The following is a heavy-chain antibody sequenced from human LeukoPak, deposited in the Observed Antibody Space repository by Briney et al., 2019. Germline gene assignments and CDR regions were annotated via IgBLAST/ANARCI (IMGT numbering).Heavy chain of an antibody. CDR1: GYTFISYY. CDR3: AREGNTVRRPDYFDY. CDR2: INPSGGST. Sequence: ASVKVSCKASGYTFISYYVHWVRQVPGQGLEWMGIINPSGGSTSYAQKFQGRVTMTRDTSTRTVYMELSSLRSEDTAVYYCAREGNTVRRPDYFDYWGQGTLVTVSS. V-gene: IGHV1-46*01. J-gene: IGHJ4*02. D-gene: IGHD4-17*01.